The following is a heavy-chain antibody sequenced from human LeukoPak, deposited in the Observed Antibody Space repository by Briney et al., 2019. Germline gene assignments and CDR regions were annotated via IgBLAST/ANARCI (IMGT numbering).Heavy chain of an antibody. CDR1: GYTFTSYG. V-gene: IGHV1-18*01. CDR3: ARDRLVRGVYYFDY. J-gene: IGHJ4*02. CDR2: ISAYNGNT. Sequence: GASVKVSCKASGYTFTSYGISWVRQAPGQGLECMGWISAYNGNTNYAQKLQGRVTMTTDTSTSTAYMELRSLRSDDTAVYYCARDRLVRGVYYFDYWGQGTLVTVSS. D-gene: IGHD3-10*01.